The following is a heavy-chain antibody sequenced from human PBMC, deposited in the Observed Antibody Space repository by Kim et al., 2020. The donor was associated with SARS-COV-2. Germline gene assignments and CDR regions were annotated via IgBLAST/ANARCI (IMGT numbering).Heavy chain of an antibody. Sequence: GGSLRLSCAASGFIFRNFGIHWVRQAPGKGLEWVAFISNDGTFTTYADSVKGRFTISRDYGENTVYLQMDSLFAGDTALYYCARPSSSHVDFWGQGTLVTISS. CDR2: ISNDGTFT. CDR1: GFIFRNFG. D-gene: IGHD3-10*01. CDR3: ARPSSSHVDF. V-gene: IGHV3-33*01. J-gene: IGHJ4*02.